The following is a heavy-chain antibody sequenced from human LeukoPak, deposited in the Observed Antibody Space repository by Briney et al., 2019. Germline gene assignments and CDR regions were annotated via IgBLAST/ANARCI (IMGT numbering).Heavy chain of an antibody. CDR2: MNPNSGNT. CDR3: ARTYYEILTGYYYFDY. CDR1: GYTFTSYD. D-gene: IGHD3-9*01. V-gene: IGHV1-8*01. Sequence: GASVKVSCKASGYTFTSYDINWVRQATGQGLEWMGWMNPNSGNTGYAQKFQGRVTMTRNTSISTAYMELSSLRSEDTAVYYCARTYYEILTGYYYFDYWGQGTLVTVSS. J-gene: IGHJ4*02.